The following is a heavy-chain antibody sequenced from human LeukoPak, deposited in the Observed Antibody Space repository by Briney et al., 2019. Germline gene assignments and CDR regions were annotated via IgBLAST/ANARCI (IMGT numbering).Heavy chain of an antibody. Sequence: HTGGSLRLSCAASGFTFSSYAMSWVRQAPGKGLEWVSAISGSGGSTYYADSVRGRFTISRDNSKNTLYLQMNSLRAEDTAVYYCAKTLVYAPLYDYWGQGTLVTVSS. J-gene: IGHJ4*02. V-gene: IGHV3-23*01. D-gene: IGHD2-8*01. CDR1: GFTFSSYA. CDR2: ISGSGGST. CDR3: AKTLVYAPLYDY.